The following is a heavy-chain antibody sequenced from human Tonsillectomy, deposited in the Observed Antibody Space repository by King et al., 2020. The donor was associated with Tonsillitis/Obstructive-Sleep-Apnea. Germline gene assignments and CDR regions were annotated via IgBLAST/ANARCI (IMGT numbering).Heavy chain of an antibody. V-gene: IGHV3-9*01. Sequence: VQLVESGGGLVQPGRSLRVSCAASGFTFDDYAMHWVRQAPGKGLEWVSGISWNSGSIGYVDSVKGRFTISRDNAKKSLYLQMNSLRAEDTDLYYCAKDGAVAGFSYMDVWGKGTTVTASS. J-gene: IGHJ6*03. D-gene: IGHD6-19*01. CDR1: GFTFDDYA. CDR2: ISWNSGSI. CDR3: AKDGAVAGFSYMDV.